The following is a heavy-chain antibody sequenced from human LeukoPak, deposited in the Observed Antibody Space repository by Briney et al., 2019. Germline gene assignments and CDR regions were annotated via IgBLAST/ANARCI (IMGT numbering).Heavy chain of an antibody. Sequence: SETLSLTCTVSGGSISSYYWSWIRQPPGKGLEWIGYIYYSGSTNYNPSLKSRVTISVNTSKNQFSLKLSSVTAADTAVYYCARESHHAFDIWGQGTLVTVSS. CDR3: ARESHHAFDI. CDR2: IYYSGST. V-gene: IGHV4-59*01. J-gene: IGHJ3*02. CDR1: GGSISSYY.